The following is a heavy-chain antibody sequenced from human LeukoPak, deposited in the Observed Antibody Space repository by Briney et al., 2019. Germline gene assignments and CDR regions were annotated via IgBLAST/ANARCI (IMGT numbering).Heavy chain of an antibody. V-gene: IGHV1-2*02. CDR3: ARIAEYYDSSGSLDY. CDR2: INPNSGGT. D-gene: IGHD3-22*01. Sequence: ASVKVSCKASGYTFTGYYMHWVRQAPGQGLEWMGWINPNSGGTSYAQKFQGRVTMTRDTSIRAAYMELSRLRSDDTAVYYCARIAEYYDSSGSLDYWGQGTLVTVSS. CDR1: GYTFTGYY. J-gene: IGHJ4*02.